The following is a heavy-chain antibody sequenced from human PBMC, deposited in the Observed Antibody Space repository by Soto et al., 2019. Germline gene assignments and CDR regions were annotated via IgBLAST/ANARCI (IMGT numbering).Heavy chain of an antibody. V-gene: IGHV4-59*02. CDR3: ARNQAGTVFGLPTHFYYMDV. Sequence: PSEPQPLTCTVSDGTVRDHYCRWIRQAPGKGLEWIGYTYYTGRTDFNPSLKSRLSMSVDTSKNQFSLELTSVTAADTAVYYCARNQAGTVFGLPTHFYYMDVWGKGTTVTVSS. CDR2: TYYTGRT. J-gene: IGHJ6*03. D-gene: IGHD3-3*01. CDR1: DGTVRDHY.